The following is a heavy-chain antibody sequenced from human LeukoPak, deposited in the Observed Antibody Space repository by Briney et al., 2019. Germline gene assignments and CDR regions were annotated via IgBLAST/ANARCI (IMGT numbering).Heavy chain of an antibody. CDR3: ARGHCSSTSCRTVYYYMDV. J-gene: IGHJ6*03. CDR1: GFTFDDYD. Sequence: GGSLRLSCAASGFTFDDYDMSWVRQAPGKGLEWVSGINWNGGSTGYAESVKGRFTISRDNAKNSLYLQMNSLRAEDTALYYCARGHCSSTSCRTVYYYMDVWGEGTTVTVSS. V-gene: IGHV3-20*04. D-gene: IGHD2-2*01. CDR2: INWNGGST.